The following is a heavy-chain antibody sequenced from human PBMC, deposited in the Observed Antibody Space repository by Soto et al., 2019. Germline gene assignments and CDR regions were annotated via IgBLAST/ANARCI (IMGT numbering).Heavy chain of an antibody. V-gene: IGHV1-8*01. J-gene: IGHJ6*03. D-gene: IGHD1-1*01. CDR2: MNPNSGNT. CDR3: ARGNDGDYYYYYMDV. Sequence: ASVKVSCKASGYTFTSYDINWVRQATGQGLEWMGWMNPNSGNTGYAQKFQGRVTMTRNTSISTAYMELSSLRSEDTAVYYCARGNDGDYYYYYMDVWGKGTTVTVSS. CDR1: GYTFTSYD.